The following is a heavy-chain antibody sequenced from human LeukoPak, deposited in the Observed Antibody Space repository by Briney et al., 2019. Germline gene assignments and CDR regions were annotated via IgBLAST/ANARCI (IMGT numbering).Heavy chain of an antibody. CDR1: GFTFSSYA. Sequence: GGSLRLSCAASGFTFSSYAMHWVRQAPGKGLEWVSAISGSGGSTYYADSVKGRFTISRDNSKNTLYLQMNSLRAEDTAVYYCAKDETIFGVVSFDYWGQGTLVTVSS. CDR3: AKDETIFGVVSFDY. V-gene: IGHV3-23*01. CDR2: ISGSGGST. J-gene: IGHJ4*02. D-gene: IGHD3-3*01.